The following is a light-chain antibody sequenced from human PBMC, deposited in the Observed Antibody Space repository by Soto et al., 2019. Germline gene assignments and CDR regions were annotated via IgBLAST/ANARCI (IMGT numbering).Light chain of an antibody. J-gene: IGKJ2*01. CDR1: QSISSY. V-gene: IGKV1-39*01. Sequence: DIQMTQSPSSLSASVGDRVTITCRASQSISSYLNWYQQKPGKAPKLLIYAASSLQSGVPSRFSGSESGTDFTLTISSLQPEDFATYYCQQSYSNARYTFGQGTKLEIK. CDR2: AAS. CDR3: QQSYSNARYT.